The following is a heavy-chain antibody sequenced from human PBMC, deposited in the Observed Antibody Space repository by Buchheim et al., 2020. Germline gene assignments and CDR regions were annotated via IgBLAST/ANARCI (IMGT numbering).Heavy chain of an antibody. V-gene: IGHV1-46*01. CDR3: ARVWGEEGYCSSTSCSYYYYYGMDV. J-gene: IGHJ6*02. CDR1: GYTFTSYY. CDR2: INPSGGST. Sequence: QVQLVQSGAEVKKPGASVKVSCKASGYTFTSYYMHWVRQAPGQGLEWMGIINPSGGSTSYAQKFQGRVTMTRDTSTSPVYMELSSLRSEDTAVYYCARVWGEEGYCSSTSCSYYYYYGMDVWGQGTT. D-gene: IGHD2-2*01.